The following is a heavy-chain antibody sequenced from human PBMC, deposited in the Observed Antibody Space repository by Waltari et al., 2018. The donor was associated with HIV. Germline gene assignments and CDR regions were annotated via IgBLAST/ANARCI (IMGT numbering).Heavy chain of an antibody. CDR3: ARDQVGATYFDY. D-gene: IGHD1-26*01. J-gene: IGHJ4*02. CDR2: IYHSGTT. V-gene: IGHV4-38-2*02. CDR1: GYSITRGYY. Sequence: QVQLQESGPGLVKPSETLSLTCAVPGYSITRGYYWGWIRHPPGKGLEWMGSIYHSGTTYYNPSLKSRVTISIDTSKNQVSLKLSSVTAADTAVYYCARDQVGATYFDYWGQGTLVTVSS.